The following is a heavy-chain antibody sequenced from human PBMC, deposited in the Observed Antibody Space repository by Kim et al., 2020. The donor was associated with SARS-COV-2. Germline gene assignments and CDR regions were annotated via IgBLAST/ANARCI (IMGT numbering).Heavy chain of an antibody. Sequence: THNTPSPKSRVTLSIDTSNNQLSLKLKSVTAADTAVYYCARSVRANAFDIWGQGTMVTVSS. CDR2: T. V-gene: IGHV4-4*09. CDR3: ARSVRANAFDI. D-gene: IGHD4-4*01. J-gene: IGHJ3*02.